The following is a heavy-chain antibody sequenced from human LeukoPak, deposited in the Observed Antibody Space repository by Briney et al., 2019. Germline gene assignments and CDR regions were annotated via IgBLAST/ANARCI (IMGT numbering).Heavy chain of an antibody. Sequence: GGSLRLSCAASGFTFSSSGMHWVRQAPGKGLEWVAFIRYDGNNKYYADSVKGRFTISRDNSKNTLYLEMNSLRAEDTAVYYCAKDIGSYYDYWGQGILVTVSS. CDR1: GFTFSSSG. CDR2: IRYDGNNK. CDR3: AKDIGSYYDY. D-gene: IGHD3-10*01. V-gene: IGHV3-30*02. J-gene: IGHJ4*02.